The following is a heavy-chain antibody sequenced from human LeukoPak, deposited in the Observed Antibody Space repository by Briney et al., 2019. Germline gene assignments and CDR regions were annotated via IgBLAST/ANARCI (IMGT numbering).Heavy chain of an antibody. CDR2: ISSSGSTI. CDR1: GIIFSSYS. CDR3: ARGQYVYYDSRDCIGVDV. J-gene: IGHJ6*02. V-gene: IGHV3-48*01. D-gene: IGHD3-22*01. Sequence: GGSLRLSCAVSGIIFSSYSMNWVRQAPGKGLEWVSYISSSGSTIYYADSVKGRFTISRDNAKNSLYLQMNSLRAEDTAVYYCARGQYVYYDSRDCIGVDVWGQGTTVTVSS.